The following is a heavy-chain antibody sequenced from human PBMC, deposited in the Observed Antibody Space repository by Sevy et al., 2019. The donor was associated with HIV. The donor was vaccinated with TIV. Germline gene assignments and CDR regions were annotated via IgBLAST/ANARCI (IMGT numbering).Heavy chain of an antibody. CDR3: TSMVVAAADYYYYGMDV. D-gene: IGHD2-15*01. Sequence: GGSLILSCTASGFTFGDYAMSWFRQAPGKGLEWVGFIRSKAYGGTTEYAASVKGRFTISRDDSKSIAYLQMNSLKTEDTAVYYCTSMVVAAADYYYYGMDVWGQGTTVTVSS. J-gene: IGHJ6*02. CDR2: IRSKAYGGTT. V-gene: IGHV3-49*03. CDR1: GFTFGDYA.